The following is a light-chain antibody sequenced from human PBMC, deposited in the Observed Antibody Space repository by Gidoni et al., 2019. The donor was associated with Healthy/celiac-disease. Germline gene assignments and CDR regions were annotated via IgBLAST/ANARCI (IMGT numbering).Light chain of an antibody. J-gene: IGLJ1*01. CDR1: SSDVGGYNY. V-gene: IGLV2-14*03. Sequence: QSALTQPASVSGSPGLSITISSTGTSSDVGGYNYVSWYEQHPGKAPKLMIYDVSNRPSGVSNRFSGSKSGNTASLTISGLQAEDEADYYCSSYTSSSTLNVFGTGTKVTVL. CDR2: DVS. CDR3: SSYTSSSTLNV.